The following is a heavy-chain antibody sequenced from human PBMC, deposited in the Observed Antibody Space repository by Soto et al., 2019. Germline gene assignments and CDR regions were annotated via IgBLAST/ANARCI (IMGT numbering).Heavy chain of an antibody. Sequence: PGESLKISCKGSGYSFTSYWIGWVRQMPGKGLEWMGIIYPGDSDTRYSPSFQGQVTISADKSISTAYLQWSSLKASDTAMYYCARHEGRITIFGYSYGMDFSGQGIIVTVSS. CDR3: ARHEGRITIFGYSYGMDF. D-gene: IGHD3-3*01. V-gene: IGHV5-51*01. CDR1: GYSFTSYW. CDR2: IYPGDSDT. J-gene: IGHJ6*02.